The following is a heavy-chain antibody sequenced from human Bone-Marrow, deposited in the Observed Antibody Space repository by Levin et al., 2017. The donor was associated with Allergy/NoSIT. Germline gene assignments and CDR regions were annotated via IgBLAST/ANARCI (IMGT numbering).Heavy chain of an antibody. CDR3: VRGGGWSPDY. J-gene: IGHJ4*02. Sequence: GGSLRLSCAASGFSFSNYWMNWIRQVPGKGLEWVPVIKSDGSDKYYVDSVKGRFTISRDNAKNSLYLQMNSLRAEDTAVYFCVRGGGWSPDYWGQGTLVNVSP. CDR1: GFSFSNYW. CDR2: IKSDGSDK. V-gene: IGHV3-7*01. D-gene: IGHD6-19*01.